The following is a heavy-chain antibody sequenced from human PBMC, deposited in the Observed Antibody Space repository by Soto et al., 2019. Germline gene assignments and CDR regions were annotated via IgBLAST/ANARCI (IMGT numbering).Heavy chain of an antibody. V-gene: IGHV3-30*04. J-gene: IGHJ5*01. Sequence: QVQLVESGGGVVQPGRSLRLSCAASGFAFSHYAMHWVRQAPGRGLEWVTFISYNGREKYYADSVKGRFTISRDDSKNTLFLQMDSLTTEDTAFYYCAREERVEYLVSWGQGTLVTVSS. CDR3: AREERVEYLVS. CDR2: ISYNGREK. CDR1: GFAFSHYA. D-gene: IGHD2-2*02.